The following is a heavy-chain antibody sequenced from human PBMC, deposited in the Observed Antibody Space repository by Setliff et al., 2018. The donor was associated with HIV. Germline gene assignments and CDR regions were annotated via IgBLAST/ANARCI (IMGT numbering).Heavy chain of an antibody. J-gene: IGHJ4*02. Sequence: ASVKVSCKTSGYTFTNYYVNWVRQAPGQGLEWMGIINCENGDTTYAQNFKGRVTVTRDTYTSTVYMDLSSLRPEDTAVYYCARETQTGTGSYLNWGQETLVTVSS. CDR3: ARETQTGTGSYLN. D-gene: IGHD3-10*01. CDR1: GYTFTNYY. V-gene: IGHV1-46*01. CDR2: INCENGDT.